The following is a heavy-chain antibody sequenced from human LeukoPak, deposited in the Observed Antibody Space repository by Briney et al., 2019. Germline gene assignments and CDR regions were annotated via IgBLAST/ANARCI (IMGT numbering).Heavy chain of an antibody. D-gene: IGHD3-3*01. Sequence: GGSLRFSCAASGFTFSSYSMNWVRQAPGKGLEWVSSISSSSSYIYYADSVKGRFTISRDNAKNSLYLQMNSLRAEDTAVYYCARDAVVDVLRFLEWKGLFDYWGQGTLVTVSS. CDR1: GFTFSSYS. V-gene: IGHV3-21*01. J-gene: IGHJ4*02. CDR3: ARDAVVDVLRFLEWKGLFDY. CDR2: ISSSSSYI.